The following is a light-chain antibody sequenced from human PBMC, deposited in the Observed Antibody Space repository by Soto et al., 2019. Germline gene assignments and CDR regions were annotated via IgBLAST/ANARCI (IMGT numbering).Light chain of an antibody. V-gene: IGLV2-14*01. Sequence: QSALTQPASASGSPGQSITISCTGTSSDVGDYNYVSWYQHHPGKAPKLMIYEVSNRPSGVSNRFSGSKSGNTASLTISGLQAEDEADYYCTSYTSSSTLFGGGTKLTVL. CDR3: TSYTSSSTL. CDR2: EVS. J-gene: IGLJ3*02. CDR1: SSDVGDYNY.